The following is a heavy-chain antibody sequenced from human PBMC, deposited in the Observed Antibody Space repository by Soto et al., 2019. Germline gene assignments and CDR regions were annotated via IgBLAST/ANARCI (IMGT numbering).Heavy chain of an antibody. CDR1: GGSISSGGYS. CDR3: ARHAVQLERGVYYFDY. J-gene: IGHJ4*02. D-gene: IGHD1-1*01. V-gene: IGHV4-30-2*01. Sequence: PSETLSLTCAVSGGSISSGGYSWSWIRQPPGKGLEWIGYIYHSGSTYYNPSLKSRVTISVDRSKNQFSLKLSAVTAADTAVYYCARHAVQLERGVYYFDYWGQGTLVTVSS. CDR2: IYHSGST.